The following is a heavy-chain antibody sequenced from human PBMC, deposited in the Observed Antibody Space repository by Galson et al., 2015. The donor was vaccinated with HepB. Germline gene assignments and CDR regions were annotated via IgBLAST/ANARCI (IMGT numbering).Heavy chain of an antibody. CDR2: IRSKANSYAT. D-gene: IGHD6-19*01. V-gene: IGHV3-73*01. Sequence: SLRLSCAASGFTFSGSAMHWVRQASGKGLEWVGRIRSKANSYATAYAASVKGRFTISRDDSKNTAYLQMNSLKTEDTAVYYCTRHRAAGSGWNDAFDIWGQGTMVTVSS. CDR1: GFTFSGSA. J-gene: IGHJ3*02. CDR3: TRHRAAGSGWNDAFDI.